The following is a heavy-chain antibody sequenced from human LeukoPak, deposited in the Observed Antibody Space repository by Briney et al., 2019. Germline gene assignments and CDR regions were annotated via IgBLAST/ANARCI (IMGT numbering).Heavy chain of an antibody. CDR3: AKDRRNIAVAGCDY. Sequence: GGSLRLSCAASGFTFSTYAMSWVRQAPGKGLEWVSGISDSGGYTYSDSVKGRFTISRDNSMNTLYLQMNSLRADDTAVYYCAKDRRNIAVAGCDYWGQGTLVTVSS. CDR2: ISDSGGYT. CDR1: GFTFSTYA. D-gene: IGHD6-19*01. J-gene: IGHJ4*02. V-gene: IGHV3-23*01.